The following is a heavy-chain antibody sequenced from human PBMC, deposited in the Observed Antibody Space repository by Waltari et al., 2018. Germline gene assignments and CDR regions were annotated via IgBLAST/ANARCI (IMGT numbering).Heavy chain of an antibody. CDR3: ARGSRLGHTEVAANFDY. J-gene: IGHJ4*02. CDR1: GYSISSGYF. D-gene: IGHD2-15*01. V-gene: IGHV4-38-2*02. CDR2: IHRSGDT. Sequence: QVQLQESGPGLVKPSETLSLSCTVSGYSISSGYFWDWVRQPPGKGLEWIASIHRSGDTYYSPSLKSRVTISVDTSKNQFSLKLSSVTAADTAVYYCARGSRLGHTEVAANFDYWGQGTLVTVSS.